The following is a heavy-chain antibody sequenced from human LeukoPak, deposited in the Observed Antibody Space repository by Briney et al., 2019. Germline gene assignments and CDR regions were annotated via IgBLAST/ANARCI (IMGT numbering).Heavy chain of an antibody. D-gene: IGHD3-9*01. CDR3: ARVEILTGYYGESFDY. J-gene: IGHJ4*02. Sequence: ASVKVSCKASGYTFTGYYMHWVRQAPGQGLEWMGWINPNSGGTNYAQKFQGRVTMTRDTSISTAYMELSRLRSDDTAVYYCARVEILTGYYGESFDYWGQGTLVTVSS. CDR1: GYTFTGYY. V-gene: IGHV1-2*02. CDR2: INPNSGGT.